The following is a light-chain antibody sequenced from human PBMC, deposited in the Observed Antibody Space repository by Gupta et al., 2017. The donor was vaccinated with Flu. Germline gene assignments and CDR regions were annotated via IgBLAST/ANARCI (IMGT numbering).Light chain of an antibody. Sequence: DSQMTQSPSTLSASVGDTVTITCRASQNISAWLAWYQHKPGKAPALLIYKASTVESGVPSRFSGSGSGTEFRLTISMLHPDDFATYYCEHDHDYPSTFGXGTRVEMK. CDR2: KAS. CDR3: EHDHDYPST. J-gene: IGKJ2*01. V-gene: IGKV1-5*03. CDR1: QNISAW.